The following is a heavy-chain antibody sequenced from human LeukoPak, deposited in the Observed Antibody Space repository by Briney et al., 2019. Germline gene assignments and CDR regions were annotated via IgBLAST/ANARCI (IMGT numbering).Heavy chain of an antibody. CDR3: ARSRWLSDPYFDY. D-gene: IGHD3-22*01. Sequence: SETLSLTCTVSGGSISSSSYCWGWIRQPPGKGLEWIGSIYYRGSTYYNPSLKSRVTISLDTSKDQFSLKLSSVTAADTAVYYCARSRWLSDPYFDYWGQGTLVTVSS. J-gene: IGHJ4*02. CDR2: IYYRGST. CDR1: GGSISSSSYC. V-gene: IGHV4-39*07.